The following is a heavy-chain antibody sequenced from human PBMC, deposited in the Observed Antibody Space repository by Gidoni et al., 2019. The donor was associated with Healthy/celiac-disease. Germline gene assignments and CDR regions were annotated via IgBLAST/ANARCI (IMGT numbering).Heavy chain of an antibody. V-gene: IGHV4-34*01. CDR1: GGSFSGYS. CDR2: INHSGST. J-gene: IGHJ3*02. Sequence: QVQLQQWGAGLLKPSETLSLTCAVYGGSFSGYSWSWIRQPPGKGLEWIGEINHSGSTNYNPSLKRRVTISVDTSKNQFSLKLSSVTAADTAVYYCARSTAYSSSWYRGGDAFDIWGQGTMVTVSS. D-gene: IGHD6-13*01. CDR3: ARSTAYSSSWYRGGDAFDI.